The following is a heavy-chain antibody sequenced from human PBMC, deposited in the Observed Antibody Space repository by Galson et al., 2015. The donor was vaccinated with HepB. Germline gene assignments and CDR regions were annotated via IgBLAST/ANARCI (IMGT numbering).Heavy chain of an antibody. CDR1: GFTFSSSA. J-gene: IGHJ6*02. Sequence: SLRLSCADSGFTFSSSAMHWVRQDQGKGLEWVAIISYDENNKYYADSVKGRFTASRDNSKKTLFLQMDSLKVEDTAVYYCASAPQGHYDSRGYYQGTDYGMEVWGQGTTVTVSS. V-gene: IGHV3-30*04. CDR3: ASAPQGHYDSRGYYQGTDYGMEV. CDR2: ISYDENNK. D-gene: IGHD3-22*01.